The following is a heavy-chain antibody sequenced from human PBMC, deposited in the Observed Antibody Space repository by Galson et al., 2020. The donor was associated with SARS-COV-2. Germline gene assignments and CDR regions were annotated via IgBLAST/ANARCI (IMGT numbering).Heavy chain of an antibody. D-gene: IGHD3-16*02. J-gene: IGHJ4*02. CDR2: ISGSGGST. Sequence: GGSLRLSCAASGFTFSSYAMSWVRQAPGKGLEWVSAISGSGGSTYYADSVKGRFTISRDNSKNTLYLQMNSLRAEDTAVYYCASRTFGGVIVGSTFDYWGQGTLVTVSS. V-gene: IGHV3-23*01. CDR3: ASRTFGGVIVGSTFDY. CDR1: GFTFSSYA.